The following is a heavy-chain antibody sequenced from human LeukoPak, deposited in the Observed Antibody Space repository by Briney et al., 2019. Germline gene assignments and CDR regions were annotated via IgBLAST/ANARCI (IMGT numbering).Heavy chain of an antibody. CDR2: ISPNSGDT. D-gene: IGHD2-2*01. CDR1: GYTFTGYY. V-gene: IGHV1-2*02. Sequence: ASVKVSCKTSGYTFTGYYIHWVRRAPGQGLEWMGWISPNSGDTEYAQKFQGRVTMTRDTSTSTAYMELRRLRSDDTAVYYCARAGVVPAAEYHYYYMDVWGKGTTVTVSS. J-gene: IGHJ6*03. CDR3: ARAGVVPAAEYHYYYMDV.